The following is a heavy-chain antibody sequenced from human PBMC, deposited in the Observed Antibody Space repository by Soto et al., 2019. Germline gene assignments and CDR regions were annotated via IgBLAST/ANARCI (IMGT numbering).Heavy chain of an antibody. CDR2: IWYDGSNK. J-gene: IGHJ4*02. V-gene: IGHV3-33*03. D-gene: IGHD6-13*01. CDR3: AKDGAAGPLREYYFDS. Sequence: QVQLVESGGGVVQPGRSLRLSCAASGFSFNSYAMHWVRQAPGKGLEWVAGIWYDGSNKYYVDSLKGRFTISRDKAKINIYLQMNSLRAEDTALYYCAKDGAAGPLREYYFDSWGQGTLVTVSS. CDR1: GFSFNSYA.